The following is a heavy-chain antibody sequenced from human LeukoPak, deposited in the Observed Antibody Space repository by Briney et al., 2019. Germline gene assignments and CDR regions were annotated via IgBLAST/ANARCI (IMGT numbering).Heavy chain of an antibody. J-gene: IGHJ2*01. CDR1: SGSISSYD. Sequence: SETLSLTCTVSSGSISSYDWSWIRQPAGKGLEWIGRIYTSGSPNYNPSLRSRVTMSVDTSKNQFSLKLSSVTAADTAVYYCARLTSSWYQDWYFDLWGRGTLVTVSS. D-gene: IGHD6-13*01. V-gene: IGHV4-4*07. CDR2: IYTSGSP. CDR3: ARLTSSWYQDWYFDL.